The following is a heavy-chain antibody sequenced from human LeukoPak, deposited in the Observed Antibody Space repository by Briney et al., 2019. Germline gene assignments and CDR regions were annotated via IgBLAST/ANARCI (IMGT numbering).Heavy chain of an antibody. J-gene: IGHJ4*02. CDR3: AKESSYYYDSSGYPTYFDY. V-gene: IGHV3-23*01. D-gene: IGHD3-22*01. CDR2: ISGCGGST. Sequence: GGSLRLSCAASGFTFSIYAMIWVRHAPGKGLEWVSAISGCGGSTYYADCVKGRFTISRDNSKNMLYLQMNSLRAEDMAVYYCAKESSYYYDSSGYPTYFDYWGQGTLVTVSS. CDR1: GFTFSIYA.